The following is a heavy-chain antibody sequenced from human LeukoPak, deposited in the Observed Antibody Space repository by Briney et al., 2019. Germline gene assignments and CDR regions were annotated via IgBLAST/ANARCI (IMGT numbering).Heavy chain of an antibody. Sequence: SETLSLTCTVSGGSISSHYLSWIRQPPGKALEWIGYIYYSVSTNYNPSLKSRVTISGGTSKNQFSLKMNSVTAADTAVYYCARAKGYNYGYGIDYWGQGTLVTVSS. J-gene: IGHJ4*02. D-gene: IGHD5-18*01. V-gene: IGHV4-59*11. CDR2: IYYSVST. CDR1: GGSISSHY. CDR3: ARAKGYNYGYGIDY.